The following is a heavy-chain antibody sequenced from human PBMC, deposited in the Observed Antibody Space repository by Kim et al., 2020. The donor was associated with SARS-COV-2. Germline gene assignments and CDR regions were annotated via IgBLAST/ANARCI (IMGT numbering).Heavy chain of an antibody. CDR3: ARDTFYYGMDV. V-gene: IGHV3-53*01. Sequence: GGSLRLSCAASAFTVSTNYMSWVRQAPGKGLECVSIIYVGGSTYYADSVKGRFTISRDISKNTLDLQMNSLRAEDTAIYYCARDTFYYGMDVWGQGTTVTVSS. CDR2: IYVGGST. CDR1: AFTVSTNY. J-gene: IGHJ6*02.